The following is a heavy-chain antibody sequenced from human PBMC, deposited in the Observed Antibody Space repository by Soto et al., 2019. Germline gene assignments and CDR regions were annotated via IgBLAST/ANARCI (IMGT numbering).Heavy chain of an antibody. Sequence: QVQLVQSGAEVRKPGASVKISCKASGYIFTSYAIHWLRQAPGQRLEWMGWINGGAGDTRYSVNFQGRVTFTRNTAATTAFMDLSSRSSADTAIYYCARSPSRMAAETQLDPWGQGTLVSVSS. CDR1: GYIFTSYA. D-gene: IGHD6-6*01. J-gene: IGHJ5*02. CDR3: ARSPSRMAAETQLDP. V-gene: IGHV1-3*01. CDR2: INGGAGDT.